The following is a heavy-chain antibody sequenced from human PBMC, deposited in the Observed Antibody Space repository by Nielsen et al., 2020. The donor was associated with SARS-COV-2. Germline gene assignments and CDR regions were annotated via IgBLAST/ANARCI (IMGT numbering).Heavy chain of an antibody. CDR1: GYTFTSYA. J-gene: IGHJ4*02. Sequence: ASVKVSCKASGYTFTSYAMHWVRQAPGQRLEWMGWINAGNGNTKYSRKFQGRVTITRDTSASTAYMELSSLRSEDTAVYYCARDFYYGSGSYYNHPDYWGQGTLVTVSS. D-gene: IGHD3-10*01. CDR3: ARDFYYGSGSYYNHPDY. CDR2: INAGNGNT. V-gene: IGHV1-3*01.